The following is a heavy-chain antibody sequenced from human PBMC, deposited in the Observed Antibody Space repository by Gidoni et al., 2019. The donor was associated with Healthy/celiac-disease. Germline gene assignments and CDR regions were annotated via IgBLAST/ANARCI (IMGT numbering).Heavy chain of an antibody. CDR2: ISYDGSNK. Sequence: QVQRVESGGGGVQPGRTRRLSGAGAGVTGRSYGMHWVRRAPGKGLEWVAVISYDGSNKYYADSVKGRFTISRDNSKNTLYLQMNSLRAEDTAVYYCAKERTEMATIIHFDYWGQGTLVTVSS. CDR1: GVTGRSYG. CDR3: AKERTEMATIIHFDY. J-gene: IGHJ4*02. V-gene: IGHV3-30*18. D-gene: IGHD5-12*01.